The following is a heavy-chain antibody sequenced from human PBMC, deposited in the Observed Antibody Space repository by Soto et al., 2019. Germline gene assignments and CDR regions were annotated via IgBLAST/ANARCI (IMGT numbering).Heavy chain of an antibody. J-gene: IGHJ4*02. CDR3: ATRLVLDF. Sequence: EVQLVASGGGLVQPGGSLRLSCAVSGFTFSNYWMTWVRQAPGKGLEWVANIKEDGSEKYYVDSVKGRFNISGDNAKKSLYLNMTSLRAEDTAVYDCATRLVLDFWGQGTLVTVSA. CDR1: GFTFSNYW. V-gene: IGHV3-7*01. D-gene: IGHD3-22*01. CDR2: IKEDGSEK.